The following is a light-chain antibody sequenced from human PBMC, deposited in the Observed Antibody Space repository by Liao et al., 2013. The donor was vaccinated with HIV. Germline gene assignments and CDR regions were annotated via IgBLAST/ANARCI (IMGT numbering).Light chain of an antibody. J-gene: IGLJ2*01. Sequence: SYVLTQPPSVSVAPGKTARIPCGGNDIGSKSVHWYQQRPGQAPVLVMSYDSDRPSGIPERFSGSNSGDTATLTITRVDVGDEADYFCQMWDSNSAIFGGGTKLTVL. CDR2: YDS. V-gene: IGLV3-21*04. CDR3: QMWDSNSAI. CDR1: DIGSKS.